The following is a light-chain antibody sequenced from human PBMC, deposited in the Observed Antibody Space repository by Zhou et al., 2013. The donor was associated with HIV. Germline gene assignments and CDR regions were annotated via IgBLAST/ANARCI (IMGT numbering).Light chain of an antibody. CDR3: QQSYNTPRT. CDR2: AAS. Sequence: IQMTQSPSSLSASVGDRITITCRASQGITSYLAWTQQKPGKAPKFLIYAASTSQSGVPSRFSGSGSGTEFTLTISSLQPEDFATYYCQQSYNTPRTFGQGTRVDIK. J-gene: IGKJ1*01. CDR1: QGITSY. V-gene: IGKV1-39*01.